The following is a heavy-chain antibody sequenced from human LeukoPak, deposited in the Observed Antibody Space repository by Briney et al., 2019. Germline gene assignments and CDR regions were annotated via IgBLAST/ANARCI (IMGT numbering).Heavy chain of an antibody. CDR3: ARPWDCSSTSCYYYYYYGMDV. CDR1: GHTFTSYG. CDR2: ISAYNGNT. J-gene: IGHJ6*02. Sequence: ASVKVSCKASGHTFTSYGISWVRQAPGQGLEWMGWISAYNGNTNCAQKLQGRVTMTTDTSTSTAYMELRSLRSEDTAVYYCARPWDCSSTSCYYYYYYGMDVWGQGTTVTVSS. V-gene: IGHV1-18*01. D-gene: IGHD2-2*01.